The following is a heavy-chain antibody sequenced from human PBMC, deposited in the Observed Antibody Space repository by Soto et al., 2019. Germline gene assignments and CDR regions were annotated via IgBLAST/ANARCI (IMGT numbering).Heavy chain of an antibody. CDR2: INPDSGAT. D-gene: IGHD2-8*02. CDR3: ARGDYGTGGYPFPYFDY. CDR1: GYSFTGYY. Sequence: HEHLVQYGAEVKRPGDSLKVSCKASGYSFTGYYIHWVRQAPGQGLEWMGWINPDSGATNYAQNFQGRVTLTSDTSISTASMDLTSLTSDDTAVYYCARGDYGTGGYPFPYFDYWGQGTLVIVSS. V-gene: IGHV1-2*02. J-gene: IGHJ4*02.